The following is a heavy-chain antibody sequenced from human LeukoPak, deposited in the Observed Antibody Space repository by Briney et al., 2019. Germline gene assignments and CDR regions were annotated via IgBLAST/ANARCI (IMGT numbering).Heavy chain of an antibody. J-gene: IGHJ4*02. V-gene: IGHV1-18*01. Sequence: GASVKVSCKPSGYTFTSYGLYWVRQAPGQGLEWMGWISGYNAETNYARKFQGRVTMTIDTSTTTAYMELTSLTSDDTALYYCAREGDSAGWYRPAFRLIDYWGQGTMVTVSS. CDR1: GYTFTSYG. CDR3: AREGDSAGWYRPAFRLIDY. CDR2: ISGYNAET. D-gene: IGHD6-19*01.